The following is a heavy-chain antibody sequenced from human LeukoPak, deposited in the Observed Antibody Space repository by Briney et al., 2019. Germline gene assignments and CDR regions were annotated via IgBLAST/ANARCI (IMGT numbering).Heavy chain of an antibody. CDR3: VRDPRNWNDAYYGMDV. J-gene: IGHJ6*04. V-gene: IGHV3-23*01. D-gene: IGHD1-1*01. CDR1: GFSLTNFA. Sequence: GGSLRLSCAASGFSLTNFAMSWVRQAPGKGLEWVSLIIGSSGDTFYADSVKGRFTISRDSSTNTLYLQMNSLRPEDTAVYSCVRDPRNWNDAYYGMDVWGEGTTVTVSS. CDR2: IIGSSGDT.